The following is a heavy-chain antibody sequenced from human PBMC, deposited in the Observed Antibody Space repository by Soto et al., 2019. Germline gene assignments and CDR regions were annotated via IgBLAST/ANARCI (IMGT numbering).Heavy chain of an antibody. D-gene: IGHD3-22*01. CDR2: ISYDGSNK. CDR1: GFTFSSYG. CDR3: AKSHDSSGYRTFDY. J-gene: IGHJ4*02. V-gene: IGHV3-30*18. Sequence: GGSLRLSCAASGFTFSSYGMHWVRQAPGKGLEWVAVISYDGSNKYYADSVKGRFTISRDNSKNTLYLQMNSLRAEDTAVYYCAKSHDSSGYRTFDYWGQGTLVTVS.